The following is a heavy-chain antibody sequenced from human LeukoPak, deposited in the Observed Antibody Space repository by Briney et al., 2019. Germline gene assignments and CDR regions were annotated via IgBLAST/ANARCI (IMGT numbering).Heavy chain of an antibody. CDR2: IYYSGSA. D-gene: IGHD6-19*01. CDR3: ARVAAPIAVAGTGAFDI. J-gene: IGHJ3*02. V-gene: IGHV4-59*01. Sequence: SETLSLTCTVSDGSLSSYYWSGIRQTPGKGLEWIGYIYYSGSAHYNPSLKSRVTISVDTSKNQFSLKVTSVTATDTAVYYCARVAAPIAVAGTGAFDIWGQGTLVTVSS. CDR1: DGSLSSYY.